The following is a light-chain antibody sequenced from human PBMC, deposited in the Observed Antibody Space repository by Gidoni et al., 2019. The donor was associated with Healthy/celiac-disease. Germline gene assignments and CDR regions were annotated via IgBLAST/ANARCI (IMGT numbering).Light chain of an antibody. V-gene: IGLV3-21*04. CDR3: QVWDSSSDHVV. CDR1: NIGSKS. Sequence: SYVLTKPPSVSVAPGKTARITCGGNNIGSKSVHWYQQQPGQAPVLVIYYDSDRPSGIPERFSGSNSGNTATLTISRVEAGDEADYYCQVWDSSSDHVVFGGGTKLTVL. CDR2: YDS. J-gene: IGLJ2*01.